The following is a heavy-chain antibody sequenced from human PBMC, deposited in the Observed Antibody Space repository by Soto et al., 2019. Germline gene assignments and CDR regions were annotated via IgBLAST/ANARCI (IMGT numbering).Heavy chain of an antibody. CDR3: ARGPSAAAPLSDWFFDL. V-gene: IGHV3-48*02. Sequence: EVQLVESGGGLVLPGGSLRLSCAASGFTFSSYSMNWVRQAPGKGLEWVSYIASSSWNIYYADTVKGRFTISRDNAKNSLYLQMNSLRDEDTAVYYCARGPSAAAPLSDWFFDLWGRGTLVSVSS. CDR1: GFTFSSYS. CDR2: IASSSWNI. J-gene: IGHJ2*01. D-gene: IGHD2-2*01.